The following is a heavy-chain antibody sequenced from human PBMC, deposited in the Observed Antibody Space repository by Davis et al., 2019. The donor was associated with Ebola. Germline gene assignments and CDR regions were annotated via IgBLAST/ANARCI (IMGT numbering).Heavy chain of an antibody. V-gene: IGHV3-33*03. D-gene: IGHD3-16*01. Sequence: GESLKISCAASEFTFSGYAMSWVRQAPGKGLEWVAVIWYDGSNKYYADSVKGRFTISRDKSKNTMYLQMNSLRDEDTAVYYCAKGGRSPLHQIDYWGQGTLVTVSS. CDR1: EFTFSGYA. CDR2: IWYDGSNK. J-gene: IGHJ4*02. CDR3: AKGGRSPLHQIDY.